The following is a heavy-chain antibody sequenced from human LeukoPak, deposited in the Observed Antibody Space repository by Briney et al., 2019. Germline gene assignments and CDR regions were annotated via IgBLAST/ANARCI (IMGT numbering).Heavy chain of an antibody. V-gene: IGHV4-30-2*01. CDR1: GVSISSGGYY. J-gene: IGHJ4*02. CDR3: ARGRTGTVDY. D-gene: IGHD1-1*01. Sequence: PSQTLSLTCTVSGVSISSGGYYWSWIRQPPGKGLEWIGYIYHSGSTYYNPSLKSRVTISVDRSKNQFSLKLSSVTAADTAVYYCARGRTGTVDYWGQGTLVTVSS. CDR2: IYHSGST.